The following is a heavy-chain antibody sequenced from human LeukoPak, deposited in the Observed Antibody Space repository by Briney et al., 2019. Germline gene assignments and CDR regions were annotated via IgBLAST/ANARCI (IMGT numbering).Heavy chain of an antibody. CDR3: ARGIILEQWLVTFDY. CDR2: INSDGSST. CDR1: GFTFSSYW. D-gene: IGHD6-19*01. Sequence: GGSLRLSCAASGFTFSSYWMHWVRQAPGKGLVWISRINSDGSSTSYADSVKGRFTISRDNAKNSLYLQMNSLRAEDTAVYYCARGIILEQWLVTFDYWGQGTLVTVSS. V-gene: IGHV3-74*01. J-gene: IGHJ4*02.